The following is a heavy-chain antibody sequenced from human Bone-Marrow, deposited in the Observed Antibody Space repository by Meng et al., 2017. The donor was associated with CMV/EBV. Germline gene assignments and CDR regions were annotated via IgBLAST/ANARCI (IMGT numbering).Heavy chain of an antibody. J-gene: IGHJ4*02. D-gene: IGHD3-10*01. CDR1: GFTVSSNY. CDR2: IYSGGST. V-gene: IGHV3-53*01. Sequence: GGSLRLSCAASGFTVSSNYMSWVRQAPGKGLEWVSVIYSGGSTYYADSVKGRFTISRDNSKNTLYLQMNSLKTEDTAVYYCTRGSTISPRGDYWGQGTLVTVSS. CDR3: TRGSTISPRGDY.